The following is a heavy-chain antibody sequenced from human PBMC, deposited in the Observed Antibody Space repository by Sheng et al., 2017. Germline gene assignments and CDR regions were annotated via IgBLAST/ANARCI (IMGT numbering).Heavy chain of an antibody. V-gene: IGHV3-30*04. CDR1: GFIFTNYA. Sequence: QVQLVESGGGVVQPGRSLRLSCVASGFIFTNYAMHWVRQAPGKGLEWVAIISDDGSVTYYPDSVRGRFTISRDNSKNMLYLQMSSLRGEDTAAYYCAGTTTTCCDHWGQGTLVTVSS. D-gene: IGHD2-2*01. CDR3: AGTTTTCCDH. J-gene: IGHJ5*02. CDR2: ISDDGSVT.